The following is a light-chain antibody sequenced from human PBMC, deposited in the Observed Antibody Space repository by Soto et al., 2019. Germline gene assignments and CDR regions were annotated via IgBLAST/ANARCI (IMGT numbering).Light chain of an antibody. CDR1: QDIRGA. J-gene: IGKJ5*01. CDR3: QQFNTYPIT. CDR2: DVS. Sequence: AIQLTQSPSSLSASVGDRVTITCRASQDIRGALEWYQQKPGKPPKLLIFDVSSLQSGVPSRFSGSGSGTDFTLTISSLQPEDFATYYCQQFNTYPITFGQGTRL. V-gene: IGKV1-13*02.